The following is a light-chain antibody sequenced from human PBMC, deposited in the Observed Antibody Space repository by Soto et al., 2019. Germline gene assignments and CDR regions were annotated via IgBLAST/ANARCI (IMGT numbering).Light chain of an antibody. CDR1: QNIDYY. Sequence: EIVLTQSPATLSLAPVGSATLSCRASQNIDYYLHWYQQKPGQSPRLVIYDTFNRATGIPARFSGSGYGTYFTLTISSLQSEDFAVYYCQQYNIWRSITFGQGTRLEIK. V-gene: IGKV3-11*01. CDR3: QQYNIWRSIT. CDR2: DTF. J-gene: IGKJ5*01.